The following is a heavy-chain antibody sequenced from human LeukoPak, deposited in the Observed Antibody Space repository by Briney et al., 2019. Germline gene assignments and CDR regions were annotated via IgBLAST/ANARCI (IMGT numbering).Heavy chain of an antibody. D-gene: IGHD6-13*01. J-gene: IGHJ4*02. CDR1: GYTLTELS. Sequence: GASVKVSCKVSGYTLTELSMHWVRQAPGKGLEWMGGFDPEDGETIYAQKFQGRVTMTEDTSTDTAYMELSSLRSEDTAVYYCARDDVEGIAAAEIGLIDYWGQGTLVTVSS. V-gene: IGHV1-24*01. CDR2: FDPEDGET. CDR3: ARDDVEGIAAAEIGLIDY.